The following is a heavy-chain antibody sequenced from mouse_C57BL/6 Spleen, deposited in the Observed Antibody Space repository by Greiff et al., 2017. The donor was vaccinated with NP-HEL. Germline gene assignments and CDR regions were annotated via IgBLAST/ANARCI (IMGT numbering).Heavy chain of an antibody. CDR2: ISSGGSYT. CDR3: ARRRGDYGDAY. Sequence: EVQGVESGGDLVKPGGSLKLSCAASGFTFSSYGMSWVRQTPDKRLEWVATISSGGSYTYYPDSVKGRFTISRDNAKNTLYLQMSSLKSEDTAMYYWARRRGDYGDAYWGQGTLVTVSA. V-gene: IGHV5-6*01. CDR1: GFTFSSYG. D-gene: IGHD2-4*01. J-gene: IGHJ3*01.